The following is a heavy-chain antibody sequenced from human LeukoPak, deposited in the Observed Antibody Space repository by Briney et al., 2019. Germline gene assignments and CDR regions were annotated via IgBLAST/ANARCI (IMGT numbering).Heavy chain of an antibody. D-gene: IGHD2-21*01. Sequence: PGGSLRLSCAASGFTFSSYWMSWVRQAPGKGLEWVANIKQDGSEKYYVDSVKGRFTISRENSKNVLYLQMSSLRAEDTAVYYCAKDYNRGLPDYWGQGTLVIVSS. V-gene: IGHV3-7*01. CDR2: IKQDGSEK. J-gene: IGHJ4*02. CDR3: AKDYNRGLPDY. CDR1: GFTFSSYW.